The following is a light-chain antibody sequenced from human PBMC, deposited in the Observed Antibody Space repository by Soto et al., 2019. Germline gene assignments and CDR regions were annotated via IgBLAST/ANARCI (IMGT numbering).Light chain of an antibody. J-gene: IGLJ1*01. CDR2: DVS. CDR1: SSDVGGYNC. CDR3: SSYTSSSIYV. V-gene: IGLV2-14*01. Sequence: QSALTQPASVSGSPGQSITISCTGTSSDVGGYNCVSWYQQHPGKAPKLMIYDVSNRPSGVSNRFSGSKSGNTASLTISGLQAEDEADYYCSSYTSSSIYVFGTGTKVTVL.